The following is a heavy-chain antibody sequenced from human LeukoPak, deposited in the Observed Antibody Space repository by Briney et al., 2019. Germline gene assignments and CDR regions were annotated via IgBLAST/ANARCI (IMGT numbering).Heavy chain of an antibody. CDR1: GGSISSSSYY. J-gene: IGHJ4*02. D-gene: IGHD3-22*01. V-gene: IGHV4-39*01. CDR3: ASSTYYYDTSGYVRSYYFDY. CDR2: IYYSGST. Sequence: PSETLSLTWPVSGGSISSSSYYWGWIRQPPGKGLEWIGSIYYSGSTYYNPSLKSRVTISVDTSKNQFSLKLSSVTAADTAVYYCASSTYYYDTSGYVRSYYFDYWGQGTLVTVSS.